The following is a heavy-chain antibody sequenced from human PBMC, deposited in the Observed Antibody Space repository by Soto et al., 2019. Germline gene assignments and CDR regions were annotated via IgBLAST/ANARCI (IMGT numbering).Heavy chain of an antibody. D-gene: IGHD3-22*01. CDR2: IGSKGETYAT. V-gene: IGHV3-73*01. Sequence: HPGGSLRLSCAASGFTFGASNLQWVRQASGKGLEWLGRIGSKGETYATTYAASVKGRFTISRDNADNALFLEMNSLRAEDTAVYYCARQWSREESGYNQVDYWGQGTLVTVSS. CDR3: ARQWSREESGYNQVDY. J-gene: IGHJ4*01. CDR1: GFTFGASN.